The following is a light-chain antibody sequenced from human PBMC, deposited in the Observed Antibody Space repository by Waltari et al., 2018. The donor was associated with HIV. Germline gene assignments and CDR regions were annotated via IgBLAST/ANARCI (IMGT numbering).Light chain of an antibody. J-gene: IGKJ2*01. Sequence: IQMTQSPSILSASVGGRITLTCRASQNVDSWLAWYQQRPGTAPKLLIYKASTLEYGVPARFTGSGSGTNFTLTINSLHPDDFATYYCQQYNSDFYTFGLGTRLDLK. CDR2: KAS. CDR1: QNVDSW. CDR3: QQYNSDFYT. V-gene: IGKV1-5*03.